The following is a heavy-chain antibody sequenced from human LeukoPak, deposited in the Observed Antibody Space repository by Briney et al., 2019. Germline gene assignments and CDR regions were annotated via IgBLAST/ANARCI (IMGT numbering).Heavy chain of an antibody. CDR3: AKDWSTDWSNWFDS. CDR1: GFTFSSYG. Sequence: GGSLRLSCAASGFTFSSYGMHWVRQAPGKGLEWVTFTRPDGSNKHYGDSVQGRFTISRDNSRNTLYLQMNSLRVEDTAMYYCAKDWSTDWSNWFDSWGPGSLVTVSS. V-gene: IGHV3-30*02. CDR2: TRPDGSNK. J-gene: IGHJ5*01. D-gene: IGHD3-3*01.